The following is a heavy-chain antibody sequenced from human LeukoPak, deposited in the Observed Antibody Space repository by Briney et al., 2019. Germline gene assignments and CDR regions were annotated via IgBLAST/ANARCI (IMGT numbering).Heavy chain of an antibody. J-gene: IGHJ6*03. V-gene: IGHV3-66*01. D-gene: IGHD3-10*01. CDR3: AKAMVPLDYYYYMDV. CDR2: IYSGGST. CDR1: GFTFSTYS. Sequence: GGSLRLSCAASGFTFSTYSMNWVRQAPGKGLEWVSVIYSGGSTYYADSVKGRFTISRDNSKNTLYLQMNSLRAEDTAVYYCAKAMVPLDYYYYMDVWGKGTTVTVSS.